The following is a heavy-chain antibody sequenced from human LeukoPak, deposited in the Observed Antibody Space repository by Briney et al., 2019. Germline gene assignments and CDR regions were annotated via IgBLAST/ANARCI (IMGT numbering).Heavy chain of an antibody. Sequence: ASVKVSCKASGYTFTGYYMHWVRQAPGQGLEWMGWINPNSGGTNYAQKFQGRVTMTRDTSISTACMELSRLRSDDTAVYYCARKRWFGELSSDYWGQGTLVTVSS. CDR3: ARKRWFGELSSDY. CDR2: INPNSGGT. J-gene: IGHJ4*02. CDR1: GYTFTGYY. D-gene: IGHD3-10*01. V-gene: IGHV1-2*02.